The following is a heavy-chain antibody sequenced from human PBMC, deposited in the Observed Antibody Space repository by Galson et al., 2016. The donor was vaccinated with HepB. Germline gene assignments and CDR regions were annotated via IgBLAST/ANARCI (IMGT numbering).Heavy chain of an antibody. D-gene: IGHD6-19*01. CDR1: GFTFSTYW. CDR3: AGGGGWLSNQ. CDR2: IKQDGSQK. Sequence: SLRLSCAGSGFTFSTYWMTWVRQAPGKGLEWVASIKQDGSQKDYVDSVRGRFTISRDNAKKSVFLQMDSLRVEDTAVYYCAGGGGWLSNQWGQGTVVTVSA. V-gene: IGHV3-7*01. J-gene: IGHJ4*02.